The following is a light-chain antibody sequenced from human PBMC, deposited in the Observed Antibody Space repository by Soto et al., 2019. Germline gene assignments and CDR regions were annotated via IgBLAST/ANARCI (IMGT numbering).Light chain of an antibody. CDR1: SSDVGSYNP. J-gene: IGLJ1*01. CDR2: EGT. CDR3: CSFARGSGFV. Sequence: QYALTQPASVSGSPGQSITISCTGISSDVGSYNPVSWYQQHPGKAPKLIIFEGTKRPSGVSNRFSGNSASLTISGLQSEDEADYYCCSFARGSGFVFGTGTKLTVL. V-gene: IGLV2-23*01.